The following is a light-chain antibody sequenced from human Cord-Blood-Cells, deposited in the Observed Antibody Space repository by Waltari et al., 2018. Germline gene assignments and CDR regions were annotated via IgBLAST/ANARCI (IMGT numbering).Light chain of an antibody. V-gene: IGKV3-20*01. J-gene: IGKJ3*01. CDR2: GAS. CDR1: QSVSSSY. CDR3: QQYGSSIFT. Sequence: EILCTQHPGPLSLSPGERATLSCRASQSVSSSYLAWYQQKPGQAPRLLIYGASSRATGIPDRFSGSGSGTAFTLTISRLEPEDFAVYYCQQYGSSIFTFGPGTKVDIK.